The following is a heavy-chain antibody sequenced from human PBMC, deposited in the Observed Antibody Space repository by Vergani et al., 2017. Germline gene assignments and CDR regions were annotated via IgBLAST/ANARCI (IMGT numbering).Heavy chain of an antibody. D-gene: IGHD2-8*01. V-gene: IGHV3-23*04. Sequence: EVQLVESGGAVVQPGGSLRLSCATSGFTVSGYAMSWVRQAPGKGLEWVSSISGSGGSTYYADSVKGRFTISRDNSKNTLYLQMNSLRAEDTAVYYCARDCTSGGCPDNYGMDVWGQGATVTVSS. CDR3: ARDCTSGGCPDNYGMDV. CDR1: GFTVSGYA. J-gene: IGHJ6*02. CDR2: ISGSGGST.